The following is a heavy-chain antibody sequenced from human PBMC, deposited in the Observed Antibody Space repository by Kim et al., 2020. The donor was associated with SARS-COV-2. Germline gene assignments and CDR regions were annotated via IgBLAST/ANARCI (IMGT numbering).Heavy chain of an antibody. V-gene: IGHV3-64D*06. CDR1: GFTFSSYA. Sequence: GGSLRLSCSASGFTFSSYAMHWVRQAPGKGLEYVSAISSNGGSTYYADSVKGRFTISRDNSKNTLYLQMSSLRAEDTAVYYCVKDLSSASIAAHTPGDYWGQGTLVTVSS. CDR3: VKDLSSASIAAHTPGDY. D-gene: IGHD6-6*01. CDR2: ISSNGGST. J-gene: IGHJ4*02.